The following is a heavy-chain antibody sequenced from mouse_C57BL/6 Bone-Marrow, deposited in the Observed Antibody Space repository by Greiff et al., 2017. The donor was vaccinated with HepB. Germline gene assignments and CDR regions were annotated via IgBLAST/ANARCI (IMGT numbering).Heavy chain of an antibody. J-gene: IGHJ2*01. V-gene: IGHV3-6*01. D-gene: IGHD1-1*01. Sequence: EVQLQESGPGLVKPSQSLSLTCSVTGYSITSGYYWNWIRQFPGNKLEWMGYISYDGSNNYNPSLKNRISITRDTSKNQFFLKLNPVTTEDTATYYCAQFITGYWGQGTTLTVSS. CDR3: AQFITGY. CDR2: ISYDGSN. CDR1: GYSITSGYY.